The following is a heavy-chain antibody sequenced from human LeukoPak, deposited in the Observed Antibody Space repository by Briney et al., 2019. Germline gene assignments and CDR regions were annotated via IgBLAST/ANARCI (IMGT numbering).Heavy chain of an antibody. J-gene: IGHJ4*02. D-gene: IGHD5-24*01. CDR2: IYSGGST. CDR1: GFTVSSNY. V-gene: IGHV3-53*01. CDR3: ASWGRDGYNYDY. Sequence: GGSLRPSCAASGFTVSSNYMSWVRQAPGKGLEWVSVIYSGGSTYYADSVKGRFTISRDNSKNTLYLQMNSLRAEDTAVYYCASWGRDGYNYDYWGQGTLVTVSS.